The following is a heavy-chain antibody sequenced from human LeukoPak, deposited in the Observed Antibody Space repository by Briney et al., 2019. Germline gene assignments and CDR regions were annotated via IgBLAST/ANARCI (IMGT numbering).Heavy chain of an antibody. J-gene: IGHJ6*03. V-gene: IGHV1-69*13. Sequence: SVKVSCKASGGTFSSYAISWVRQARGQGLEWVGGIIPIFGTANYAQKFQGRVTITADESTSTAYMELSSLRSEDTAVYYCARDPPQGCSGGSCPMDVWGKGTTVTVSS. D-gene: IGHD2-15*01. CDR1: GGTFSSYA. CDR3: ARDPPQGCSGGSCPMDV. CDR2: IIPIFGTA.